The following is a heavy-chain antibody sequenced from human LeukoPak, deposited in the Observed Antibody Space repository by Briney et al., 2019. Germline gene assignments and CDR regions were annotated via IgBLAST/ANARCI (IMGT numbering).Heavy chain of an antibody. CDR2: ISYDGSNK. Sequence: GGSLRLSCAASGFTFSSYAMHWVRQAPGKGLEWVAVISYDGSNKYYADSVKGRFTISRDNSKNTLYLQTNSLRAEDTAVYYCARDADTRYYDILTGYYFDYWGQGTLVTVSS. V-gene: IGHV3-30*04. CDR1: GFTFSSYA. D-gene: IGHD3-9*01. CDR3: ARDADTRYYDILTGYYFDY. J-gene: IGHJ4*02.